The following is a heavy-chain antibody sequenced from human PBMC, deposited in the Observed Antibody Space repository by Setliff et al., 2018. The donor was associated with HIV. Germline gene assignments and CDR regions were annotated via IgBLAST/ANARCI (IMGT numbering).Heavy chain of an antibody. CDR1: GYSISSSYW. J-gene: IGHJ2*01. CDR2: IYNNRST. V-gene: IGHV4-28*01. D-gene: IGHD3-10*01. CDR3: ARSPLWFGKADWYVDL. Sequence: PSETLSLTCAVSGYSISSSYWWGWIRQPPGKGLEWIGYIYNNRSTYYNPSLKSRVAMSVDTSNNQFSLKLRSVTAVDTAVYYCARSPLWFGKADWYVDLWGRGTLVTVSS.